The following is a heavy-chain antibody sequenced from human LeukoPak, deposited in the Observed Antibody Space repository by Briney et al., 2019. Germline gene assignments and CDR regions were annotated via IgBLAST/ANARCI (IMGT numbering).Heavy chain of an antibody. V-gene: IGHV3-53*01. CDR3: ARVSATVTKEGYYYYMDV. D-gene: IGHD4-17*01. CDR1: GFTVSSNY. CDR2: IYSGGST. J-gene: IGHJ6*03. Sequence: PGGSLRLSCAASGFTVSSNYMSWVRQAPGKGLEWVSVIYSGGSTYYADSVKGRFTISRDNSKNTLYLQMNSLRAEDTAVYYCARVSATVTKEGYYYYMDVWGKGTTVTISS.